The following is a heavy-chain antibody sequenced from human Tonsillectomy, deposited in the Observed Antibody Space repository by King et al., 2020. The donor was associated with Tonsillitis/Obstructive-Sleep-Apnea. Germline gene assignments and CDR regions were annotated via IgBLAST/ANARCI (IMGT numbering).Heavy chain of an antibody. CDR3: AKTEELYYYYYMDV. CDR2: ISSSSSYI. J-gene: IGHJ6*03. V-gene: IGHV3-21*01. Sequence: VQLVESGGGLVKPGGSLRLSCAASGFTFSSYTMNWVRQAPGKGLEWVLSISSSSSYIYYTDSVKGRFTISHDNAKNSLYLQMNSPRAEDTAVYYCAKTEELYYYYYMDVWGKGTTVTVSS. D-gene: IGHD1-26*01. CDR1: GFTFSSYT.